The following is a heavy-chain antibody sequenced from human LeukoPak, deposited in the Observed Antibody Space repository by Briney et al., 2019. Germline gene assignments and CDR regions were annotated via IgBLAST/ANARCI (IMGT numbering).Heavy chain of an antibody. CDR3: AELGITMIGGV. Sequence: GGTLRLSCAASGFTFSSYGMNWVRQAPGKGLEWISYISSSSSTIYYADSVRGRFTISRDNAKNSLYLQMNSLRAEDTAVYYCAELGITMIGGVWGKGTTVTISS. CDR2: ISSSSSTI. D-gene: IGHD3-10*02. J-gene: IGHJ6*04. V-gene: IGHV3-48*01. CDR1: GFTFSSYG.